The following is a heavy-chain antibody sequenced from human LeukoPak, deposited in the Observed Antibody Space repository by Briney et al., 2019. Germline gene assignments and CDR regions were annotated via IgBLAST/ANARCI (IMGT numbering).Heavy chain of an antibody. Sequence: SETLSLTCAVSGDSISTINYFWGWIRQPPGKGLEWIGNIYYTGSTYYNLSLNNRVTMSVDTSRNQFSLKLSSVTAADTAVYYCARQQWLVLRDWGQGTLVTVSS. J-gene: IGHJ4*02. CDR2: IYYTGST. CDR3: ARQQWLVLRD. V-gene: IGHV4-39*01. D-gene: IGHD6-19*01. CDR1: GDSISTINYF.